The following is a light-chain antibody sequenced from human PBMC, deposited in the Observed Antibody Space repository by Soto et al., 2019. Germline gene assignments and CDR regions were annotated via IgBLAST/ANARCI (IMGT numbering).Light chain of an antibody. J-gene: IGKJ3*01. CDR3: QQYGEFT. CDR1: QSVTRY. CDR2: GAS. Sequence: EIVLTQSPATLSLSPGETATLSCRASQSVTRYLAWYQQKPGQAPRLLIYGASSRATGIPDRFSGSGSGTDFTLTISRLEPEDFAVYYCQQYGEFTFGPGTKVDI. V-gene: IGKV3-20*01.